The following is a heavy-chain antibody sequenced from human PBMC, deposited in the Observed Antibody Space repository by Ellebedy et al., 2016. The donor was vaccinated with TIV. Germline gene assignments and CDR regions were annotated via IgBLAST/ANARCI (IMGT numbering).Heavy chain of an antibody. CDR2: INAYNGNT. J-gene: IGHJ1*01. CDR3: AREIGAGPVDFHY. D-gene: IGHD6-19*01. CDR1: GYSFTNYG. Sequence: AASVKVSCKASGYSFTNYGISWVRQAPGQGLEWMGWINAYNGNTNIAQKFQDRVNMTTDTSTNTAYMEVRRLRSDDTAVYYCAREIGAGPVDFHYWGQGTLVIVSS. V-gene: IGHV1-18*04.